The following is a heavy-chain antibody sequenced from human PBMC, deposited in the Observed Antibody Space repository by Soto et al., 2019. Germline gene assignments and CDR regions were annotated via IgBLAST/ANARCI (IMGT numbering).Heavy chain of an antibody. D-gene: IGHD6-13*01. CDR1: GFTFSSYS. J-gene: IGHJ4*02. V-gene: IGHV3-21*01. Sequence: GGSLRLSCAASGFTFSSYSMNWVRQAPGKGLEWVSSISSSSSYIYYADSVKGRFTISRDNAKNSLYLQMNSLRAEDTAVYYCARDFAAAGTGGYWGQGTLVTVSS. CDR2: ISSSSSYI. CDR3: ARDFAAAGTGGY.